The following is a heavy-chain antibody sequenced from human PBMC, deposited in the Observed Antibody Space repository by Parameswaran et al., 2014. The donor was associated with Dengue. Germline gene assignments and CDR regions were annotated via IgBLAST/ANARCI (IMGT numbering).Heavy chain of an antibody. CDR2: ISAYNGNT. CDR3: ARGSVGAAHDAFDI. J-gene: IGHJ3*02. V-gene: IGHV1-18*01. Sequence: WVRQAPGQGLEWMRWISAYNGNTNYAQKLQGRVTMTTDTSTSTAYMELRSLRSDDTAVYYCARGSVGAAHDAFDIWGQGTMVTVSS. D-gene: IGHD1-26*01.